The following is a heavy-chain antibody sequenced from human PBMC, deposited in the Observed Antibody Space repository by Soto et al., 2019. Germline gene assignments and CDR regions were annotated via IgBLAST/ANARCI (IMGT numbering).Heavy chain of an antibody. CDR1: GGSVSSGNYY. J-gene: IGHJ4*02. D-gene: IGHD3-10*01. V-gene: IGHV4-61*01. Sequence: PSETLSLTCSVSGGSVSSGNYYWSWIRQSPGKGLEWIGFIYYGGSTNYNPSLKSRVTISVDTPKNQFSLKLSSVTAADTAVYYCARAPRGNYGYPSYFDYWGQGTLVTVSS. CDR3: ARAPRGNYGYPSYFDY. CDR2: IYYGGST.